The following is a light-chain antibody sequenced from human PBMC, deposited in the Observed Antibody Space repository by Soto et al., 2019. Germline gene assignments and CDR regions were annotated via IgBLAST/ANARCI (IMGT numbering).Light chain of an antibody. Sequence: EIMMTQSPATLSVSPGEGATLSCRASQSVSNNLAWYQQKPGQVPRLLIYYASTRADGIPARFSGSGSGTEFTLTISSLQSEDFALYYCQQYNDWPPITFGQGTRLEIK. V-gene: IGKV3-15*01. J-gene: IGKJ5*01. CDR3: QQYNDWPPIT. CDR1: QSVSNN. CDR2: YAS.